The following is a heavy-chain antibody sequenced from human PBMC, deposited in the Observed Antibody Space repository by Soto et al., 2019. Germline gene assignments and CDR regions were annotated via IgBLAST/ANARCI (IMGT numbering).Heavy chain of an antibody. D-gene: IGHD4-17*01. V-gene: IGHV3-30-3*01. CDR3: ERDQGGSGDNSAFDI. CDR1: GFTFSSYA. Sequence: QVQLVESGGGVVQPGRALRLSCAASGFTFSSYAMHWVRQAPGKGLEWVAVISSHGYNKYYADSVKGRFTISRDNSKLYLQMNSLTAEDTAVYSCERDQGGSGDNSAFDIWGQGTMVTVSS. CDR2: ISSHGYNK. J-gene: IGHJ3*02.